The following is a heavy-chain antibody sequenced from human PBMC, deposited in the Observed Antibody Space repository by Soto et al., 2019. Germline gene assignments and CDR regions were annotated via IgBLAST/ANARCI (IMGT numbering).Heavy chain of an antibody. CDR1: GGSSINYY. J-gene: IGHJ3*02. Sequence: SQTLSLTCSVAGGSSINYYWSWVRQPPGKGLEWIGYLYNSGTANYNPSLNSRVTISVDASKNQFSLNLTSVTAADTAVYYCARRPGSGNAFDIWGRGTLVTVSS. CDR3: ARRPGSGNAFDI. CDR2: LYNSGTA. D-gene: IGHD3-10*01. V-gene: IGHV4-59*08.